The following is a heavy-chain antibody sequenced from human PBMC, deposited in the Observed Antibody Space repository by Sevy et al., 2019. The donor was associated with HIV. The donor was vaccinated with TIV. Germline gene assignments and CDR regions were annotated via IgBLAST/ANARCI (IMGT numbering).Heavy chain of an antibody. CDR3: ARDDQDSWSGYYKVQYQYIMDV. J-gene: IGHJ6*02. CDR1: GGSINNYW. D-gene: IGHD3-3*01. Sequence: SETLSLTCTVSGGSINNYWWGWIRQPAGKGLEWIGRIYSSGTADYNPSLKSRVTMPLDTARNKFSLKMSSLIAADTAVSFCARDDQDSWSGYYKVQYQYIMDVWGQGTTVTVSS. CDR2: IYSSGTA. V-gene: IGHV4-4*07.